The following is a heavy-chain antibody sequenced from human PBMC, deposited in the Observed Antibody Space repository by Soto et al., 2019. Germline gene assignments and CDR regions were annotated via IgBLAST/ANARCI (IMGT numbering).Heavy chain of an antibody. CDR2: IYYSGST. V-gene: IGHV4-39*01. CDR1: GGSISSSSYY. J-gene: IGHJ4*02. CDR3: ARHLRSVAGPVGY. Sequence: QLQLQESGPGLVKPSETLSLTCTVSGGSISSSSYYWGWIRQPPGKGLEWIGSIYYSGSTYYNPSLKSRVTISVDPSKNQFSLKLSSVTAADTAVYYCARHLRSVAGPVGYWGQGTLVTVSS. D-gene: IGHD6-19*01.